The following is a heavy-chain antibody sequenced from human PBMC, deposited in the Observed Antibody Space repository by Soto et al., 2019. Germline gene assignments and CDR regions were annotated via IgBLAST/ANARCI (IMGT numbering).Heavy chain of an antibody. CDR2: IVGSSAYT. Sequence: QVQLVESGGGLVKPGGSLRLSCAASGFTFSDYYMSWIRQAPGKGLEWVSYIVGSSAYTNYADSVKGRFTISRDNAKNSRYLEMNSLRAEDTAVYYCARLRASGWYMGGYLDYWGQGTLVTVSS. CDR3: ARLRASGWYMGGYLDY. D-gene: IGHD6-13*01. V-gene: IGHV3-11*06. CDR1: GFTFSDYY. J-gene: IGHJ4*02.